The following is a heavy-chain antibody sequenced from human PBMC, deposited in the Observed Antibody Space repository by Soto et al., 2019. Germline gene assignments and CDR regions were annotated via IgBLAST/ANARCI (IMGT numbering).Heavy chain of an antibody. D-gene: IGHD2-21*02. V-gene: IGHV3-23*01. Sequence: EVHLLESGGGLVQPGGSLRLSCAASGFTFSNYAMSWVRQAPGRGLQCVATVTSSGDSTYYADSVRGRFTVSRDKSENDLVLHMSSLRVEDTAVYYCAKDSPYCGRDCSGWYSYGMDVWGQGTPVPGPS. CDR2: VTSSGDST. CDR3: AKDSPYCGRDCSGWYSYGMDV. CDR1: GFTFSNYA. J-gene: IGHJ6*02.